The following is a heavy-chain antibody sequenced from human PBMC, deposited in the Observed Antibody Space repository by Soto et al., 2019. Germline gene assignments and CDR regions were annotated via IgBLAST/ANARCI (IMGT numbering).Heavy chain of an antibody. Sequence: QVQLQESGPGLVKPSETLSLTCTVSGGSISGGVHSWSWIRQPPGKGLEWIGHIFDSGSTYHNPSLKSRLTISLDTSKNQFSLRLSSVTAADTAVYYCAREIMPLTNDWYFDLWGRGTLVTVSS. V-gene: IGHV4-30-4*01. J-gene: IGHJ2*01. CDR3: AREIMPLTNDWYFDL. CDR2: IFDSGST. D-gene: IGHD2-8*01. CDR1: GGSISGGVHS.